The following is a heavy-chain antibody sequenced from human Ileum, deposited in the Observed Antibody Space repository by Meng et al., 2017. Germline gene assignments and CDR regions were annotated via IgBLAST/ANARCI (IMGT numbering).Heavy chain of an antibody. CDR1: GFTFTNYA. V-gene: IGHV3-30*01. CDR3: ARDMLRGVPDYFDY. Sequence: QTLVCGGALVRPEGPVRPSCEASGFTFTNYAFHLVRQAPGKGLGWVAVISYVGGIKSYGDSVKGRFTISRDDSKNSLYLQMNSLRAEDTAVYYCARDMLRGVPDYFDYWGQGTLVTVSS. CDR2: ISYVGGIK. D-gene: IGHD3-10*01. J-gene: IGHJ4*02.